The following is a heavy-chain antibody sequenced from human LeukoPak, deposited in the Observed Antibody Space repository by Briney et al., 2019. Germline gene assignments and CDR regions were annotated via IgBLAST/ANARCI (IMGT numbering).Heavy chain of an antibody. CDR1: GFNFSRNG. V-gene: IGHV3-33*01. D-gene: IGHD3-10*01. J-gene: IGHJ2*01. Sequence: GGSLRLSCEASGFNFSRNGMHWVRQAPGKGLEWVSLIWYDGSQRQYADSVQGRFIVSRDNSKNTLYLEMSGLRVEDTAVYYCARVVSYYGSSYRLLDVWGRGTLVTVSS. CDR3: ARVVSYYGSSYRLLDV. CDR2: IWYDGSQR.